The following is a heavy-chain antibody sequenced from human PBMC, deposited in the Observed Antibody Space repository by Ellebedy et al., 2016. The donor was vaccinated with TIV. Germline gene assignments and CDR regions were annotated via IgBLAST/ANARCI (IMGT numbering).Heavy chain of an antibody. CDR3: VRDLHWSYFD. D-gene: IGHD1-26*01. V-gene: IGHV3-7*03. CDR2: IKGDGSAE. CDR1: GFTFSLNW. Sequence: GESLKISCAASGFTFSLNWMYWVRQAPGKGLEWVANIKGDGSAEYYVYSVKGRFTISRDNAKNSLYLQMNSLRAEYTAVYYCVRDLHWSYFDWGQGTLVTVSS. J-gene: IGHJ4*02.